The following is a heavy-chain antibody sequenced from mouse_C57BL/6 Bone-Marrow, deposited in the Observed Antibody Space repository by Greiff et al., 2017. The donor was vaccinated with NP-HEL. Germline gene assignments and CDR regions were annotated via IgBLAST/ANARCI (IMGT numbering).Heavy chain of an antibody. V-gene: IGHV1-26*01. CDR1: GYTFTDYY. J-gene: IGHJ3*01. Sequence: EVQLQQSGPELVKPGASVKISCKASGYTFTDYYMNWVKQSHGKSLEWIGDINPNNGGTSYNQKFKGKATLTVDKSSSTAYMELRSLTSEDSAVYYCARPYGNYEGWFAYWGQGTLVTVSA. D-gene: IGHD2-1*01. CDR2: INPNNGGT. CDR3: ARPYGNYEGWFAY.